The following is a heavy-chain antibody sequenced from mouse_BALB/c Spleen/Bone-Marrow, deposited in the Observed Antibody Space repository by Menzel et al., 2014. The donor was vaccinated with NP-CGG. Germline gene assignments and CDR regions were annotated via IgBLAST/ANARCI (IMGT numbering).Heavy chain of an antibody. CDR1: GYTFTSYW. V-gene: IGHV1S81*02. Sequence: QVQLQQSGAELVKPGASVKLSCKASGYTFTSYWMHWVKQRPGQGLEWIGEINPSNGRTNYNEKFKSKATLTVDKSSSTAYMQLSSLTSVDSAVYYCARSSYYYGSSYVNAMDYWGQGTSVTVSS. CDR3: ARSSYYYGSSYVNAMDY. D-gene: IGHD1-1*01. CDR2: INPSNGRT. J-gene: IGHJ4*01.